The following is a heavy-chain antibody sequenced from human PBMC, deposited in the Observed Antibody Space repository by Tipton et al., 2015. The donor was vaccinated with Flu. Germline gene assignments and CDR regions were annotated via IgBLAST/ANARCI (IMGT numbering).Heavy chain of an antibody. V-gene: IGHV1-18*01. D-gene: IGHD2-2*01. Sequence: QLVQSGVELKKPGASVKVSCQTSGYTFTSYGISRVRQAPGQGLEWMGWISPYSDNSNHAQRFQGRITMTTDTSTSTAFMELKSLRSDDTAVYYCVRDTPQGSVVIPPPKRFDSWGQGTLVTVSS. CDR1: GYTFTSYG. J-gene: IGHJ4*02. CDR3: VRDTPQGSVVIPPPKRFDS. CDR2: ISPYSDNS.